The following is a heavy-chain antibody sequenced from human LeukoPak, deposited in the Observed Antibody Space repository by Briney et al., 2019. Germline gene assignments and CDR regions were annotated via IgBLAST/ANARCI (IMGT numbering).Heavy chain of an antibody. CDR3: ARVFGGFWYFDL. CDR1: GGSISSYY. Sequence: PSETLSLTCTVSGGSISSYYWSWSRQPAGKGLEWIGRIYNSENTNYNPSLRSRVTMSVDTSKNQFSLKLSSVTAADTAVYYCARVFGGFWYFDLWGRGTLVTVSS. D-gene: IGHD3-16*01. CDR2: IYNSENT. V-gene: IGHV4-4*07. J-gene: IGHJ2*01.